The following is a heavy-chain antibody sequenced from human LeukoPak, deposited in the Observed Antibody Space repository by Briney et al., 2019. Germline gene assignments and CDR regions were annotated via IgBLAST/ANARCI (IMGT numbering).Heavy chain of an antibody. J-gene: IGHJ6*03. D-gene: IGHD3-10*01. V-gene: IGHV3-30*01. Sequence: PGSSLRLSCAASGFTFSRNVMHWVRQAPGKGLEWVALISYDGNNKFYADSVKGRSTISRDNSRNTLYLQMNSLRGEDAAVYSCARGGIPPGPYYYFYYMDVWGKGPAVTVSS. CDR1: GFTFSRNV. CDR3: ARGGIPPGPYYYFYYMDV. CDR2: ISYDGNNK.